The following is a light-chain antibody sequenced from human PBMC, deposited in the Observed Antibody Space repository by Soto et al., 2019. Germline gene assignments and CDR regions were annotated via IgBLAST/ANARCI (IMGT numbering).Light chain of an antibody. CDR1: QSISSSY. V-gene: IGKV3-20*01. Sequence: EIVLTQSPGTLSLSPGERATLSCRASQSISSSYLAWYQQKAGQPPRLLIYGASSRAAGIPERFRGSGSGTDFTLTISRLEPEDFAVYYCQRYGGLFGQGTKVDIK. CDR3: QRYGGL. J-gene: IGKJ1*01. CDR2: GAS.